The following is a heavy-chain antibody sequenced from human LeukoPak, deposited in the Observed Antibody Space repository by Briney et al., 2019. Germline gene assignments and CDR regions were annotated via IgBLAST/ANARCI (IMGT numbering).Heavy chain of an antibody. J-gene: IGHJ4*02. CDR1: GYSFTSYD. CDR3: ARGNVEMATIRRGAYDY. Sequence: ASVKVSCKPSGYSFTSYDVNWVRQATGQGLEWMGWMNPNSGNTGYAQKFKGRVTMTRINSINTAYMELSSLRSEDTAVYYCARGNVEMATIRRGAYDYWGQGTLVTVSS. D-gene: IGHD5-24*01. CDR2: MNPNSGNT. V-gene: IGHV1-8*01.